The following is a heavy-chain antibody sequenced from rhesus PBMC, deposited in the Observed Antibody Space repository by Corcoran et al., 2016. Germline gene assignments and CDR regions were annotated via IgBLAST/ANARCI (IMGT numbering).Heavy chain of an antibody. CDR3: AKECASRGYFDY. V-gene: IGHV3-8*01. J-gene: IGHJ4*01. CDR2: VNPNGDSA. Sequence: LVQPGGSLRLSCRTSGFTFSNYYMYWVRQAPGKGLEWVATVNPNGDSAWYTDSVKGRCTISKEIDKNTLYLKMDSLRLEDTAVYYCAKECASRGYFDYWGQGVLVTVSS. CDR1: GFTFSNYY. D-gene: IGHD2-39*01.